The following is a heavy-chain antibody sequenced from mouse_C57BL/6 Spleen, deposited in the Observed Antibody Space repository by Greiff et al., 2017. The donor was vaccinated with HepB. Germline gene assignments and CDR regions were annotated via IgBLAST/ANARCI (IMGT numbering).Heavy chain of an antibody. D-gene: IGHD2-4*01. Sequence: ESGPGLVKPSQSLSLTCSVTGYSITSGYYWNWIRQFPGNKLEWMGYISYDGSNNYNPSLENRISITRDTSKNQFFLKLNSVTTEDTATYYCARAIYYDYGFAYWGQGTLVTVSA. CDR2: ISYDGSN. CDR3: ARAIYYDYGFAY. V-gene: IGHV3-6*01. J-gene: IGHJ3*01. CDR1: GYSITSGYY.